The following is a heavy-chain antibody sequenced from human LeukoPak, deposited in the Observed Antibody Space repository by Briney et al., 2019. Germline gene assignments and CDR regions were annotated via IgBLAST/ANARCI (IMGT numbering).Heavy chain of an antibody. CDR2: IIPILGIA. CDR1: GGTFSSYA. V-gene: IGHV1-69*04. D-gene: IGHD1-14*01. CDR3: ARGGAYPNHWFDP. J-gene: IGHJ5*02. Sequence: ASVKVSCKASGGTFSSYAISWVRQAPGQGLEWMGRIIPILGIANYAQKFQGRVTITADKSTSTAYMELSSLRSEDTAVYYCARGGAYPNHWFDPWGQGTLVTVSS.